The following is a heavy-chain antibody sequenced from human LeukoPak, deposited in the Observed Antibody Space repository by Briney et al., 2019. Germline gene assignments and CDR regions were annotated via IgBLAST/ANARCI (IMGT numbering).Heavy chain of an antibody. CDR1: GFTFSSYD. Sequence: PGRSLRLSCAASGFTFSSYDMHWVRQAPGKGLEWVAVMWYDGSNKYYADSVKGRFTISRDNPKNTLYLQMNSLRAEDTAVYYCARNSALDYWGQGTLVTVTS. CDR3: ARNSALDY. D-gene: IGHD2/OR15-2a*01. CDR2: MWYDGSNK. J-gene: IGHJ4*02. V-gene: IGHV3-33*01.